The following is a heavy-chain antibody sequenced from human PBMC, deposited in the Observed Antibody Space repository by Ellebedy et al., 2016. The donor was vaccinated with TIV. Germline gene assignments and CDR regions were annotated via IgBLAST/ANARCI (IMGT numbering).Heavy chain of an antibody. Sequence: GESLKISCAASGFTFNSFAMHWVRQAPGKGLEWVAFIRYDGTKDYYSDSVKGRFTVSRDNSQNTLFLQMNSLRGEDTAVYYCVKAFPSSYCGGDCYSRFASWGQGTLVTVSS. D-gene: IGHD2-21*02. V-gene: IGHV3-30*02. CDR1: GFTFNSFA. J-gene: IGHJ4*02. CDR3: VKAFPSSYCGGDCYSRFAS. CDR2: IRYDGTKD.